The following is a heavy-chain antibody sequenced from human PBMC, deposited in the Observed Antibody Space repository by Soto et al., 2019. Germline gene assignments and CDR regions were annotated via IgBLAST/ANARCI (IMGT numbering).Heavy chain of an antibody. D-gene: IGHD6-19*01. CDR1: GFTFSSYG. J-gene: IGHJ4*02. CDR2: ISYDGSNK. Sequence: GGSLRLSCAASGFTFSSYGMHWVRQAPGKGLEWVAVISYDGSNKYYADSVKGRFTISRDNSKNTLYLQMNSLRAEDTAVYYCAQSYSSAMYYFDYWGQGTLVTVSS. CDR3: AQSYSSAMYYFDY. V-gene: IGHV3-30*18.